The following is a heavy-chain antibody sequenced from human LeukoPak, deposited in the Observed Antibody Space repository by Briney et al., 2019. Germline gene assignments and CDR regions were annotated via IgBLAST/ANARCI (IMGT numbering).Heavy chain of an antibody. CDR2: IYYSGST. CDR1: GGSISSYY. CDR3: ARVAGDGSDFDY. Sequence: SETLSLTCTVSGGSISSYYWSWIRQPPGKGLEWIGYIYYSGSTNYNPSLKSRVTISVDTSKNQFSLKLSSVTAADTAVYFCARVAGDGSDFDYWGQGTLVTVSS. V-gene: IGHV4-59*12. J-gene: IGHJ4*02. D-gene: IGHD5-12*01.